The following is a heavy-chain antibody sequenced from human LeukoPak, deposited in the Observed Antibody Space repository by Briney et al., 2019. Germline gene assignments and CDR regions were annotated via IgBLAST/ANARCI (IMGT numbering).Heavy chain of an antibody. V-gene: IGHV3-21*01. D-gene: IGHD6-6*01. Sequence: PGGSLRLSCAASGFTFSSYSMNWVRPAPGEGLEWVSSISSSSSYIYYADSVKGRFTISRDNAKNSLYLQMNSLRAEDTAVYYCARGRIAARYDYWGQGTLVTVSS. J-gene: IGHJ4*02. CDR2: ISSSSSYI. CDR3: ARGRIAARYDY. CDR1: GFTFSSYS.